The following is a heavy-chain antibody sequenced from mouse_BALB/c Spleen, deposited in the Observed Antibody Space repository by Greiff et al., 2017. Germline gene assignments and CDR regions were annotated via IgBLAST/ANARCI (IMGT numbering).Heavy chain of an antibody. Sequence: VKLMESGAELVRPGASVKISCKGSGYTFTDYAMHWVKQSHAKSLEWIGVISTYYGDASYNQKFKGKATMTVDKSSSTAYMELASLTSEDSAIYYCARWGRYYAMDYWGQGTSVTVSS. CDR2: ISTYYGDA. CDR3: ARWGRYYAMDY. CDR1: GYTFTDYA. D-gene: IGHD6-1*01. V-gene: IGHV1S137*01. J-gene: IGHJ4*01.